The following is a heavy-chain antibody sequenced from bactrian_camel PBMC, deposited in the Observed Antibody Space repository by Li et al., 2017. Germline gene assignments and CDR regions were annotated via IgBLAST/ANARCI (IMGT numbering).Heavy chain of an antibody. J-gene: IGHJ4*01. Sequence: VQLVESGGGLVQPGGSLRLSCAATGFTFSSYDMSWVRQAPGKGLEWVSGRNIRGGRSYYSDSVKGRFTISRDDAKNTVYLQMNSLKTEDTGVYYCATDLMVTTGEYTYWGQGTQVTVS. CDR2: RNIRGGRS. CDR3: ATDLMVTTGEYTY. V-gene: IGHV3S40*01. CDR1: GFTFSSYD. D-gene: IGHD5*01.